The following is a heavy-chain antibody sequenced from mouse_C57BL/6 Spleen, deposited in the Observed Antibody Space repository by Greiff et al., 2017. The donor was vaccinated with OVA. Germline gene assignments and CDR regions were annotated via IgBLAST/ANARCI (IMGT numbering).Heavy chain of an antibody. V-gene: IGHV1-61*01. D-gene: IGHD1-1*01. CDR2: IYPSDSET. CDR1: GYTFTSYW. CDR3: ARWDYGSSEHYYAMDY. Sequence: QVQLQQPGAELVRPGSSVTLSCKASGYTFTSYWMEWVKQRPGQGLEWIGNIYPSDSETPYNQKFKDKATLTVDKSSSTHYMQLSSLTSEDSAVYYCARWDYGSSEHYYAMDYWGQGTSVTVSS. J-gene: IGHJ4*01.